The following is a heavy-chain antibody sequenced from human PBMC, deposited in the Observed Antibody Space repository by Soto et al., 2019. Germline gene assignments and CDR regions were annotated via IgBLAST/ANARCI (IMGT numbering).Heavy chain of an antibody. Sequence: QVQLVQSGAEVKRPGASVKVSCKASGYSFTSTGISWVRQAPGQGPEWMGWTSTFNGEAKYAQKLQGRVTMTTDTSPTTAYMELRSLTSDDTAVYYCARDLDGSGSYFTDYWGQGTLVTVAS. V-gene: IGHV1-18*01. CDR3: ARDLDGSGSYFTDY. CDR2: TSTFNGEA. CDR1: GYSFTSTG. D-gene: IGHD3-10*01. J-gene: IGHJ4*02.